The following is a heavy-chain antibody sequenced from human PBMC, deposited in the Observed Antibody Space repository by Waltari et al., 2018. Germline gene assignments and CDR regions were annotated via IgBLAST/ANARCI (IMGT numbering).Heavy chain of an antibody. D-gene: IGHD3-10*01. J-gene: IGHJ3*02. CDR2: IKQDGSEE. V-gene: IGHV3-7*01. Sequence: EVQLVESGGGLVQPGGSLRLSCAASGFTFSSYWMSWVRQAPGKGLEWVANIKQDGSEEYYVDSVKGRFTISRDNAKNSLYLQMNSLRAEDTAVYYCARVYGSGTDAFDIWGQGTMVTVSS. CDR1: GFTFSSYW. CDR3: ARVYGSGTDAFDI.